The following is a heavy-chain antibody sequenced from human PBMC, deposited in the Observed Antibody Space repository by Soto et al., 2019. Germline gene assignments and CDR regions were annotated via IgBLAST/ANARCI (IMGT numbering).Heavy chain of an antibody. J-gene: IGHJ4*02. CDR3: ARDDAYAFDY. CDR1: GFTFSSYS. D-gene: IGHD3-16*01. V-gene: IGHV3-48*01. CDR2: INSRSNII. Sequence: EVQLVESGGGLVQPGGSLRLSCAASGFTFSSYSMNWVHQAPGKGLEWISYINSRSNIIFYADSVEGRFTISTDNAKNSLYLQMNSLRGEDTAVYYCARDDAYAFDYWGQGILVTVSS.